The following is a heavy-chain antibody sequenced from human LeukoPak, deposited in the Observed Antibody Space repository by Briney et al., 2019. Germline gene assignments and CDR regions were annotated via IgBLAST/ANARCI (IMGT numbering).Heavy chain of an antibody. Sequence: GGSLRLSCAASGFTFSSYEMNWVRQAPGKGLEWVSYTSSSDSSTHYADSVKGRFTISRDNAKNSLYLQMNSLRVEDMGVYYCARETRGHYYDSSGPDHWGQGTLVTVS. V-gene: IGHV3-48*03. CDR1: GFTFSSYE. J-gene: IGHJ5*02. CDR3: ARETRGHYYDSSGPDH. D-gene: IGHD3-22*01. CDR2: TSSSDSST.